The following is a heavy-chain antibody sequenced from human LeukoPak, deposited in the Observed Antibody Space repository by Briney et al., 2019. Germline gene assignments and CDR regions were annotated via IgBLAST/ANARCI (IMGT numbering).Heavy chain of an antibody. CDR2: IYTSGST. D-gene: IGHD4-17*01. V-gene: IGHV4-4*07. CDR1: GGSISSYY. CDR3: ARDKTAVMTTVTFCNWFDP. Sequence: SETLSLTCTVSGGSISSYYWSWIRQPAGKGLEWIGRIYTSGSTNYNPSLKSRVTMSVDTSKNQFSLKLSSVTAADTAVYYCARDKTAVMTTVTFCNWFDPWGQGTLVTVSS. J-gene: IGHJ5*02.